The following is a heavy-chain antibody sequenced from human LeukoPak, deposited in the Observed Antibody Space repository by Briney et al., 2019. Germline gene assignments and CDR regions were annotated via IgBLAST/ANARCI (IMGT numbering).Heavy chain of an antibody. CDR3: ARPSGSYHHLLDYFDY. J-gene: IGHJ4*02. CDR1: GYSFTSYW. V-gene: IGHV5-51*01. D-gene: IGHD1-26*01. Sequence: GESLKISCEGSGYSFTSYWVGWVRQMPGKGLEWMGIIYPGDSDTRYSPSFQGRVTISADKSISTAYLQWSSLKASDTAMYYCARPSGSYHHLLDYFDYWGQGTLVTVSS. CDR2: IYPGDSDT.